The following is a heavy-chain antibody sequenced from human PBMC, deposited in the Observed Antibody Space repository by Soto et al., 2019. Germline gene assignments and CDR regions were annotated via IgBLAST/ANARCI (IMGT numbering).Heavy chain of an antibody. CDR1: GFTFSSYS. D-gene: IGHD1-26*01. CDR3: ARDPVKLGATTFDY. CDR2: ISSSSSYI. J-gene: IGHJ4*02. Sequence: GGSLRLSCAASGFTFSSYSMNWVRQAPGKGLEWVSSISSSSSYIYYADSVKGRFTISRDNAKNSLYLQMNSLRAEDTAVYYCARDPVKLGATTFDYWGQGTLVTVSS. V-gene: IGHV3-21*01.